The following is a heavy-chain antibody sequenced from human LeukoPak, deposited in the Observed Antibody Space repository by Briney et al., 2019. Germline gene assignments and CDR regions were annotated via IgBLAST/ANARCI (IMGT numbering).Heavy chain of an antibody. CDR3: AQYCSGGSCYQTDY. J-gene: IGHJ4*02. V-gene: IGHV3-48*04. Sequence: GGSLRLSCAASGFNFKKFSMDWVRQAPGKGLEWVSYIRNDGKSIYYADSVKGRFTISRDNAKDSPYLQMNSLRAEDTAVYYCAQYCSGGSCYQTDYWGQGTLVTVSS. CDR1: GFNFKKFS. CDR2: IRNDGKSI. D-gene: IGHD2-15*01.